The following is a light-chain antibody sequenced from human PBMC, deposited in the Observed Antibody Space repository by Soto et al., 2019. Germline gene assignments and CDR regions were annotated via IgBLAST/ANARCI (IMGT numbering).Light chain of an antibody. J-gene: IGKJ4*01. CDR1: QGISSY. Sequence: IQLTPSPSSLSASIGDRVTITCRASQGISSYLAWYQQKPGKAPKLLIYAASTLQRGVPSRFSGSGSGTDFTLTISSLQPEDFATYYCQQLNSYPPTFGGGTKVEIK. V-gene: IGKV1-9*01. CDR3: QQLNSYPPT. CDR2: AAS.